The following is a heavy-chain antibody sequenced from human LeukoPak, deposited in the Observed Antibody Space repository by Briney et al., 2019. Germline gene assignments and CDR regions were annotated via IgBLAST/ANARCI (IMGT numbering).Heavy chain of an antibody. V-gene: IGHV4-34*01. CDR1: GGSFSGYY. CDR3: ARVGNAGTLSWFDP. J-gene: IGHJ5*02. CDR2: INHSGST. D-gene: IGHD1-1*01. Sequence: SETLSLTCAVYGGSFSGYYWSWIRQPPGKGLEWIGEINHSGSTNYNPSLKSRVTISVDTSKNQFSLKLSSVTAADTAVYYCARVGNAGTLSWFDPWGQGTLVTVSS.